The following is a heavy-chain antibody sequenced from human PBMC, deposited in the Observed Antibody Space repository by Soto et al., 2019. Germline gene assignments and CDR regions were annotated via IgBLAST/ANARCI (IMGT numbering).Heavy chain of an antibody. V-gene: IGHV3-20*04. CDR2: INWNGGST. CDR1: GFTFDDYG. Sequence: EVQLVESGGGVVRPGGSLRLSCAASGFTFDDYGMSWVRQAPGKGLEWVSGINWNGGSTGYADSVKGRFTISRDNAKTYLYLQMNSLRAEDTALYYCARGVIWNDAPEPGSGLDHWFDPWGQGTLVTVSS. CDR3: ARGVIWNDAPEPGSGLDHWFDP. J-gene: IGHJ5*02. D-gene: IGHD1-1*01.